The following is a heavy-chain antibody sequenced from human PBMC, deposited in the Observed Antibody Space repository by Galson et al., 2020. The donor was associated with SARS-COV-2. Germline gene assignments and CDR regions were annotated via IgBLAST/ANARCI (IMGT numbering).Heavy chain of an antibody. CDR3: ARLGYSSSWYTLVDYYYYYMDV. Sequence: SETLSLTCAVYGGSFSGYYWSWIRQPPGKGLEWIGEINHSGSTNYNPSLKSRVTISVDTSKNQFSLKLSSVTAADTAVYYCARLGYSSSWYTLVDYYYYYMDVWGKGTTVTVSS. CDR1: GGSFSGYY. V-gene: IGHV4-34*01. CDR2: INHSGST. J-gene: IGHJ6*03. D-gene: IGHD6-13*01.